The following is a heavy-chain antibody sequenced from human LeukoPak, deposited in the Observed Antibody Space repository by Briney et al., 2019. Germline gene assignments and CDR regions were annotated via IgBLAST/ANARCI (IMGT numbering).Heavy chain of an antibody. CDR2: MNPNSGNT. V-gene: IGHV1-8*01. CDR3: ARDPSNTYYYGSGSYPY. CDR1: GYTFTSYD. J-gene: IGHJ4*02. Sequence: ASVKVSCKASGYTFTSYDINWVRQATGQGLEWMGWMNPNSGNTGYAQKFQGRVTMTRNTSISTAYMELSSLRSDDTAVYYCARDPSNTYYYGSGSYPYWGQGTLVTVSS. D-gene: IGHD3-10*01.